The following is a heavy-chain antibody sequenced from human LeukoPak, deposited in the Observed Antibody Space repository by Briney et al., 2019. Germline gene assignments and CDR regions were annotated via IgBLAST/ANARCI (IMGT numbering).Heavy chain of an antibody. D-gene: IGHD6-13*01. CDR3: ARSIAAAGLDY. CDR2: IWYDGSNK. Sequence: GGSLRLSCAASGFTFSSYGMHWVRQAPGKGLDWVAVIWYDGSNKYYADSVKGRFTISRDNSKNTLYLQMNSLRAEDTAVYYCARSIAAAGLDYWGQGTLVIVSS. CDR1: GFTFSSYG. J-gene: IGHJ4*02. V-gene: IGHV3-33*01.